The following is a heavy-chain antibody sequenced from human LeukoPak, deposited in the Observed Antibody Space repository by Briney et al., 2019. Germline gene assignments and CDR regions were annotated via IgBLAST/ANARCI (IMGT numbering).Heavy chain of an antibody. CDR1: GYTFTNYY. Sequence: ASVKVSCKASGYTFTNYYFHWVRQAPGQGLEWMGWIHPNTGNPTYAQGFTGRFVFSLDTSVSTTYLQISSLKPEDTAVYYCARAFQRLGELSLPDYWGQGTLVTVSS. J-gene: IGHJ4*02. CDR2: IHPNTGNP. V-gene: IGHV7-4-1*02. CDR3: ARAFQRLGELSLPDY. D-gene: IGHD3-16*02.